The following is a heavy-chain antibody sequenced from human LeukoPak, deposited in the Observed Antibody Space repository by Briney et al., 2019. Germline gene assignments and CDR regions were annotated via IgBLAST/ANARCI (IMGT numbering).Heavy chain of an antibody. V-gene: IGHV1-18*01. Sequence: ASVKVSCKASGYTFTSYDINWVRQATGQGLEWMGWISAYNGNTNYAQKLQGRVTMTTDTSTSTAYMELRSLRSDDTAVYYCARGALYGDYHYYYYYGMDVWGQGTTVTVSS. CDR2: ISAYNGNT. J-gene: IGHJ6*02. CDR3: ARGALYGDYHYYYYYGMDV. CDR1: GYTFTSYD. D-gene: IGHD4-17*01.